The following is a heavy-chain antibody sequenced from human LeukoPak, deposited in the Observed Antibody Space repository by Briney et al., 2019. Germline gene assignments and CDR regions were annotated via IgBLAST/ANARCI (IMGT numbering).Heavy chain of an antibody. CDR3: AELGITMIGGV. D-gene: IGHD3-10*02. Sequence: GGSLRLSCAPSGFTFSSYGMHWVRQAPGKGLEWVAVISYDGSNKYYADSVKGRFTISRHNAKNSLYLQMNSLRAEDTAVYYCAELGITMIGGVWGKGTTVTISS. CDR2: ISYDGSNK. J-gene: IGHJ6*04. CDR1: GFTFSSYG. V-gene: IGHV3-30*18.